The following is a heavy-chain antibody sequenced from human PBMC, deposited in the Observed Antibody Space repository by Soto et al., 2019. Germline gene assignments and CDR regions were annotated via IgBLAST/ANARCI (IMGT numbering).Heavy chain of an antibody. V-gene: IGHV3-30-3*01. D-gene: IGHD2-15*01. CDR2: ISYHGSNK. CDR1: GFTFSTYA. J-gene: IGHJ4*02. Sequence: QVQLVESGGGVVQPGRSLRLSCAASGFTFSTYAMHWVRQAPGKGLAWVAIISYHGSNKYYADSVKGRFTISRDDPNNTLYLQMNSLRPEDTAVYYCVRDLPQYCSAGSCYPDSWGQGTLVTVSS. CDR3: VRDLPQYCSAGSCYPDS.